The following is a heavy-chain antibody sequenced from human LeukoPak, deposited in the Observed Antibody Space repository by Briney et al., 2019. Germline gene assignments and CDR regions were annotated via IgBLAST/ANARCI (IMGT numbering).Heavy chain of an antibody. CDR1: GFTFSSYG. Sequence: GGSLRLSCAASGFTFSSYGMHWVRQAPGKGLEWVSAFSGSGGSTYYADSVKGRFTISRDNSKNTLYLQMNSLRAEDTAVYYCAREGHDSSGYRDDAFDIWGQGTMVTVSS. V-gene: IGHV3-23*01. J-gene: IGHJ3*02. D-gene: IGHD3-22*01. CDR2: FSGSGGST. CDR3: AREGHDSSGYRDDAFDI.